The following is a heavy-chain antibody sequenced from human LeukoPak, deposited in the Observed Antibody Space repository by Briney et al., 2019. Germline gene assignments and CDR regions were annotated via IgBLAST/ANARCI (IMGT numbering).Heavy chain of an antibody. CDR3: ARGYCSSTSCYNGMDV. Sequence: SETLPLTCTVSGGSISSYYWSWIRQPAGKGLEWIGRIYTSGSTNYNPSLKSRVTMSVDTSKNQFSLKLSSVTAADTAVYYCARGYCSSTSCYNGMDVWGQGTTVTVSS. D-gene: IGHD2-2*02. CDR1: GGSISSYY. CDR2: IYTSGST. J-gene: IGHJ6*02. V-gene: IGHV4-4*07.